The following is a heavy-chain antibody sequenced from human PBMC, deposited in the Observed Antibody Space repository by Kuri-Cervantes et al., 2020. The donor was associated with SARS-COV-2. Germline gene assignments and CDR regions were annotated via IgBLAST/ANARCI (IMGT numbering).Heavy chain of an antibody. CDR1: GFTFSTSA. CDR3: AKDRVGVQDF. D-gene: IGHD2-21*01. V-gene: IGHV3-30*18. J-gene: IGHJ4*02. CDR2: ISHDGKNK. Sequence: GGSLRLSCAASGFTFSTSAMHWVRQAPGKGLEWVAVISHDGKNKKCIASGKGRFTISRDNSQNTLYLHMKSLRSEDTAMYYCAKDRVGVQDFWGQGTLVTVSS.